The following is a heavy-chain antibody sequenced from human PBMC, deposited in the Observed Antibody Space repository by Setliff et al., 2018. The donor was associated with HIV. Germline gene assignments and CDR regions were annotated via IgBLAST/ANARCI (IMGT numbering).Heavy chain of an antibody. Sequence: GGSLRLSCAASGFTFSNNWMHWVRQAPGKGLVWVSRINGDGSSTLYADSVKGRFTISRDNAKNSLYLQMNSLRAEDTAVYYCARVTVDWGFGNAFDIWGQGTMVT. J-gene: IGHJ3*02. D-gene: IGHD7-27*01. V-gene: IGHV3-74*01. CDR2: INGDGSST. CDR1: GFTFSNNW. CDR3: ARVTVDWGFGNAFDI.